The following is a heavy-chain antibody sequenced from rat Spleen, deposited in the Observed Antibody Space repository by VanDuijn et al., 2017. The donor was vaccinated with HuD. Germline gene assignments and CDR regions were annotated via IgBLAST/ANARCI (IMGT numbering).Heavy chain of an antibody. J-gene: IGHJ1*01. CDR2: ISYDGSRT. CDR3: ARRGYNNQWYFDF. D-gene: IGHD1-10*01. CDR1: GFTFSDYY. V-gene: IGHV5-29*01. Sequence: EVQLVESDGGLVQPGRSLKLSCAASGFTFSDYYMAWVRQAPTKGLEWVATISYDGSRTYYRDSVKGRFTISRDNAKSTLYLQMDSLRSEDTATYYCARRGYNNQWYFDFWGPGTMVTVSS.